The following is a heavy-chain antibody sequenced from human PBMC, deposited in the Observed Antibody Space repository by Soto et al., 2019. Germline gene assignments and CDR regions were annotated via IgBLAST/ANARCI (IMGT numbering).Heavy chain of an antibody. J-gene: IGHJ6*02. D-gene: IGHD1-26*01. CDR2: IIPIFGTA. Sequence: QVQLVQSGAEVKKPGSSVKVSCKASGGTFSSYAISWVRQAPGQGLEWMGGIIPIFGTANYAQKFQGRVTITADESMSTAYMELSSLRSEDTAVYYCARDGRDGRSGYYYGMDVWGQGTTVTVSS. V-gene: IGHV1-69*12. CDR3: ARDGRDGRSGYYYGMDV. CDR1: GGTFSSYA.